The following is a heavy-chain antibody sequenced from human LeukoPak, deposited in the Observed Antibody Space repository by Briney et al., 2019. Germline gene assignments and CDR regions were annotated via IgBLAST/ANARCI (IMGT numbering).Heavy chain of an antibody. D-gene: IGHD3-3*01. V-gene: IGHV1-8*03. Sequence: GASVKVSCKASGYTFTGYYMHWVRQATGQGLEWMGWMNPNSGNTGYAQKFQGRVTITRNTSISTAYMELSSLRSEDTAVYYCARGRGSYDLMPPGDPWGQGTLVTVSS. CDR1: GYTFTGYY. CDR2: MNPNSGNT. J-gene: IGHJ5*02. CDR3: ARGRGSYDLMPPGDP.